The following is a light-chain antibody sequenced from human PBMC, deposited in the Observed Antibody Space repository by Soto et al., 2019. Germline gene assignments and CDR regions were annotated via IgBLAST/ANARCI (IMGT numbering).Light chain of an antibody. CDR1: QTISSY. CDR3: QQYDSFLYT. J-gene: IGKJ2*01. V-gene: IGKV1-5*01. Sequence: DIQMTQSPSTLSASVGDRVTITCRASQTISSYLAWYQQKPGKAPKLLIFDASTLETGVPSRVSGSRSGTEFTLTISGLLPDDFATYFCQQYDSFLYTFGQGTKLEIK. CDR2: DAS.